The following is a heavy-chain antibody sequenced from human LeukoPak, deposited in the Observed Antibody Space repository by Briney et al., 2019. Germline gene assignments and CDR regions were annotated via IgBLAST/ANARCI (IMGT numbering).Heavy chain of an antibody. D-gene: IGHD5-18*01. CDR2: IYYSGST. J-gene: IGHJ4*02. V-gene: IGHV4-31*03. CDR1: GGSISSGGYY. Sequence: SQTLSLTCTVSGGSISSGGYYWSWIRQHPGKGLEWIGYIYYSGSTYYDPSLKSRVTISVDTSKNQFSLKLSSVTAADTAVYYCARGGAYSYGYSFEYWGQGTLVTVSS. CDR3: ARGGAYSYGYSFEY.